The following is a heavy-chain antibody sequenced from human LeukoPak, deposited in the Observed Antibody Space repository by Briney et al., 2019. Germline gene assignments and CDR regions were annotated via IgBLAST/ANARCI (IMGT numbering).Heavy chain of an antibody. V-gene: IGHV3-48*03. CDR1: GFTFSNYK. CDR2: IGSSGSII. Sequence: PGGSLRLSCAASGFTFSNYKMNWVRQAPGKGLEWVSYIGSSGSIIFNADSVKGRFTISRDNAKNSLYLQMNSLRAEDTAVYYCTRGPGDYSRYDAFDIWGQGTMVTVSS. CDR3: TRGPGDYSRYDAFDI. D-gene: IGHD6-13*01. J-gene: IGHJ3*02.